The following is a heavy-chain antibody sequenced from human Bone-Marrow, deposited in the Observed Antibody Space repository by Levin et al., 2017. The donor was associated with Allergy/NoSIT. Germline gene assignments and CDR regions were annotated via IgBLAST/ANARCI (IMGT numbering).Heavy chain of an antibody. CDR3: ARLYVWGSYRHFDY. CDR2: IYYSGST. D-gene: IGHD3-16*02. Sequence: PSETLSLTCTVSGGSISSSSYYWGWIRQPPGKGLEWIGSIYYSGSTYYNPSLKSRVTISVDTSKNQFSLKLSSVTAADTAVYYCARLYVWGSYRHFDYWGQGTLVTVSS. V-gene: IGHV4-39*01. CDR1: GGSISSSSYY. J-gene: IGHJ4*02.